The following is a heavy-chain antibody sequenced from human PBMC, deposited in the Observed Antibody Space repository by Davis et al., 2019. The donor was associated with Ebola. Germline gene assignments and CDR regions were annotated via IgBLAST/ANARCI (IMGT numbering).Heavy chain of an antibody. CDR1: GFTFSSYG. J-gene: IGHJ1*01. Sequence: GGSLRLSCAASGFTFSSYGMHWVRQAPGKGLEWVAVISYDGSNKYYADSVKGRFTISRDNAKNSLYLQSDSLRAEDTAVYYCASFKIFGVVYEHWGQGTLVTVSS. V-gene: IGHV3-30*03. CDR2: ISYDGSNK. D-gene: IGHD3-3*01. CDR3: ASFKIFGVVYEH.